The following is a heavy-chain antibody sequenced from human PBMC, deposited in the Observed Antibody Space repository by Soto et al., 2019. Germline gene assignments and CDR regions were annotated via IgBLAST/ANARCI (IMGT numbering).Heavy chain of an antibody. CDR1: GFTFSSYS. CDR3: ARDGAAAGTGIDY. J-gene: IGHJ4*02. V-gene: IGHV3-21*01. CDR2: ISSSSSYI. Sequence: PGGSLRLSCAASGFTFSSYSMNWVRQAPGKGLEWVSSISSSSSYIYYADSVKGRFTISRDNAKNSLYLQMNSLRAEDTAVYYCARDGAAAGTGIDYWGQGTLVTVSS. D-gene: IGHD6-13*01.